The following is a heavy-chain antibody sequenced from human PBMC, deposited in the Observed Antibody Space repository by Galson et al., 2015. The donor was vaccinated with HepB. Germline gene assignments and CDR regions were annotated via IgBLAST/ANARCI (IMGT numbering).Heavy chain of an antibody. V-gene: IGHV3-74*01. CDR1: GFTFSSYW. D-gene: IGHD1-26*01. Sequence: SLRLSCAASGFTFSSYWMHWVRQAPGKGLVWVSRIGSDGSSTSYADSVKGRFTISRDNAKNTLYLQMNSLRAEDTAVYYCARGRSSGSYSPKYWGQGALATVSS. J-gene: IGHJ4*02. CDR3: ARGRSSGSYSPKY. CDR2: IGSDGSST.